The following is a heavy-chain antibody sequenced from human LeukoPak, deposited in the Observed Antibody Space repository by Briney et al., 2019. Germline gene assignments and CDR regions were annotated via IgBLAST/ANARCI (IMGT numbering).Heavy chain of an antibody. V-gene: IGHV4-39*01. Sequence: SETLSLTCTVSGGSISSSSYYWGWIRQPPGKGLEWIGSIYYSGSTYYNPSLKSRVTISVDTSKNQFSLKLSSVTAAGTAVYYCARGRYYYDSSGYHLPTGSRGDPSPFDPWGQGTLVTVSS. J-gene: IGHJ5*02. CDR3: ARGRYYYDSSGYHLPTGSRGDPSPFDP. D-gene: IGHD3-22*01. CDR2: IYYSGST. CDR1: GGSISSSSYY.